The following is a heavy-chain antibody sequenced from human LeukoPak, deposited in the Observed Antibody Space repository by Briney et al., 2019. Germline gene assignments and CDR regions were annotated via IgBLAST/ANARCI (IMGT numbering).Heavy chain of an antibody. CDR2: IYTSGST. V-gene: IGHV4-4*07. J-gene: IGHJ4*02. CDR3: ARAHYDFWSAYLDY. CDR1: GGSISSYS. Sequence: SETLSLTCTVSGGSISSYSWSWIRQPAGKGLGWIGRIYTSGSTNYNPSLKSRVTMSVDTSKNQFSLKLSSVTAADTAVYYCARAHYDFWSAYLDYWGQGTLVAVSS. D-gene: IGHD3-3*01.